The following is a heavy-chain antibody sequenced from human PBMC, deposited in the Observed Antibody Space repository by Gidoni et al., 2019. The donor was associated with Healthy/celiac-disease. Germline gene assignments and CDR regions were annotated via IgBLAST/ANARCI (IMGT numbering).Heavy chain of an antibody. D-gene: IGHD2-15*01. J-gene: IGHJ4*02. CDR1: GFTFSSYA. V-gene: IGHV3-23*01. CDR2: ISGSGGST. Sequence: EVQLLESGGGLVQPGGSLSLSCAASGFTFSSYAMSWVRQAPGKGLEWVSAISGSGGSTYYADSVKGRFTISRDNSKNTLYLQMNSLRAEDTAVYYCAKEYCSGGSCHPLFDYWGQGTLVTVSS. CDR3: AKEYCSGGSCHPLFDY.